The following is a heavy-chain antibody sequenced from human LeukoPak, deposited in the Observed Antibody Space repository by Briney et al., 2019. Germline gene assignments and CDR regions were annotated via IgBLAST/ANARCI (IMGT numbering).Heavy chain of an antibody. Sequence: GGSLRLSCAASGFTFSSYSMNWVRQAPGKGLEWVSYISSSSSTIYYADSVKGRFTISRDNAKNSLYLQMNSLRAEDTAVYYCARVRGDDYGDSTNGWFDPWGQGTLITVSS. J-gene: IGHJ5*02. D-gene: IGHD4-17*01. CDR2: ISSSSSTI. CDR1: GFTFSSYS. CDR3: ARVRGDDYGDSTNGWFDP. V-gene: IGHV3-48*01.